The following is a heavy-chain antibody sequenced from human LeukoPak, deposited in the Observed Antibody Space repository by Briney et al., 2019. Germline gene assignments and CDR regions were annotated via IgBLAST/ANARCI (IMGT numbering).Heavy chain of an antibody. CDR3: ARGYSSSWYDAFDI. Sequence: GGPLRLSCAASGFTVSSNEMSWVRQAPGKGLEWVSVIYSGGSTNYADSVKGRCTISRDISKNTLYLQMNSLRAEDTAVYYCARGYSSSWYDAFDIWGQGTMVTVSS. V-gene: IGHV3-66*01. D-gene: IGHD6-13*01. CDR1: GFTVSSNE. J-gene: IGHJ3*02. CDR2: IYSGGST.